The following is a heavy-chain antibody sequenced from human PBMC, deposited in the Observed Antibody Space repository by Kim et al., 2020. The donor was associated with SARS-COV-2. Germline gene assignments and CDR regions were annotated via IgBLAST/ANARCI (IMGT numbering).Heavy chain of an antibody. CDR1: GDSVSSNSVT. J-gene: IGHJ6*02. Sequence: SQTLSLTCAISGDSVSSNSVTWNWIRQSPSRGLEWLGRTYYRSKWSDDYAVSMKGRMTIQPDTSKNQVSLQLNSVTPEDTAVYYCAKGRASTGMDVWGQGTTVTVSS. CDR2: TYYRSKWSD. CDR3: AKGRASTGMDV. V-gene: IGHV6-1*01.